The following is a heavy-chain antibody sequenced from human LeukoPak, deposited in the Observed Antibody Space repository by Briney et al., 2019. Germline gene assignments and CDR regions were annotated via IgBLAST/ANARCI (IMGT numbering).Heavy chain of an antibody. CDR3: ARDSRYGFDP. Sequence: PGGSLRLSCAASGFTFDDYAMHWVRQAPGKGLEWVSGISWNSGSIGYADSVKGRFTISRDNAKNTLYLQMNSLRAEDTAVYYCARDSRYGFDPWGQGTLVTVSS. CDR2: ISWNSGSI. J-gene: IGHJ5*02. CDR1: GFTFDDYA. D-gene: IGHD5-18*01. V-gene: IGHV3-9*01.